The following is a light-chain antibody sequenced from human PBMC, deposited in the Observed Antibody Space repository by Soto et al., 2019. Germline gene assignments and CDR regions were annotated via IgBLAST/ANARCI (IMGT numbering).Light chain of an antibody. J-gene: IGKJ4*01. CDR2: GAS. Sequence: EIGMTQSAATLSVSPGDRATLSWGASQSVSSNLAWYQQKPGQAPRLVIYGASTRATAIPARFSGSGSGTEFTLTISSLQSEDFAVYYCQQYADWPPLTFGGGTKVDIK. CDR3: QQYADWPPLT. V-gene: IGKV3-15*01. CDR1: QSVSSN.